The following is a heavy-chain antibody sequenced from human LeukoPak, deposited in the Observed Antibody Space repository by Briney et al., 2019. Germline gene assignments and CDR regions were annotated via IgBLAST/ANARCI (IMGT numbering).Heavy chain of an antibody. J-gene: IGHJ4*02. CDR1: GGSISSSSYY. Sequence: PSETLSLTCTVSGGSISSSSYYWGWIRQPPGTGLEWIGSIYYSGSTYYNPSLKSRVTISVDTSKNQFSLKLSSVTAADTAVYYCARRGKDYGGRGGYFDYWGQGTLVTVSS. V-gene: IGHV4-39*07. D-gene: IGHD4-23*01. CDR3: ARRGKDYGGRGGYFDY. CDR2: IYYSGST.